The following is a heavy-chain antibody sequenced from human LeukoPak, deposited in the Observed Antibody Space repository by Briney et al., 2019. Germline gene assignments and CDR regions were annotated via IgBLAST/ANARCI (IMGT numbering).Heavy chain of an antibody. CDR3: AGDYGGNVDY. CDR1: GGSISSYY. D-gene: IGHD4-23*01. J-gene: IGHJ4*02. V-gene: IGHV4-59*01. Sequence: SETLSLTCTVSGGSISSYYWSWIRQPPGKGQEWIGYIYYSGSTNYNPSLKSRVTISVDTSKNQFSLKLSSVTAADTAVYYCAGDYGGNVDYWGQGTLVTVSS. CDR2: IYYSGST.